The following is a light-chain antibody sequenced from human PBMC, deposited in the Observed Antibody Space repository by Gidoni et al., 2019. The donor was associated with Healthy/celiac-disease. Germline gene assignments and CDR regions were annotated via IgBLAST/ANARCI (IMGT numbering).Light chain of an antibody. Sequence: SSELTQDPAVSVALGQTVRITCQGDSLRSYYASWYQQKPGQAPVLVIYGKNNRPSGIPDRFSGSSSGNTASLTITGAQAEDEADYYCNSRDSSGNHQVFGGGTKLXV. J-gene: IGLJ3*02. CDR2: GKN. CDR3: NSRDSSGNHQV. V-gene: IGLV3-19*01. CDR1: SLRSYY.